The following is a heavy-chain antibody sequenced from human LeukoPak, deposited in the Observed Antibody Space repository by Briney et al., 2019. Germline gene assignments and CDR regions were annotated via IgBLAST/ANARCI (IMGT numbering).Heavy chain of an antibody. CDR3: AKVIVRGDCSGGSCYPLDP. CDR1: GFAFSSYA. J-gene: IGHJ5*02. D-gene: IGHD2-15*01. Sequence: PGGSLRLSCAASGFAFSSYAMSWVRQASGKGLEWVSTISGSGGNTYYAASVKGRFTISRDTSKNTLYLQMNILRAEDTVVYDCAKVIVRGDCSGGSCYPLDPWGQGTLVTVSS. CDR2: ISGSGGNT. V-gene: IGHV3-23*01.